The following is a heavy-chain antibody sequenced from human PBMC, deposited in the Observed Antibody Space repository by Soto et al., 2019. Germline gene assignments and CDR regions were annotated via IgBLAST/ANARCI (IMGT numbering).Heavy chain of an antibody. V-gene: IGHV3-21*06. CDR2: ITGNSEYK. CDR3: ARSGELLQTFDS. CDR1: GFTFSSYG. D-gene: IGHD1-26*01. J-gene: IGHJ4*02. Sequence: PGGSLRLSCAASGFTFSSYGMNWVRQAPGKGLEWVSLITGNSEYKYYAGSVKGRFTVSRDNAKNSLYLQMNSLTVEDTAVYYCARSGELLQTFDSWGQGTLVTVSS.